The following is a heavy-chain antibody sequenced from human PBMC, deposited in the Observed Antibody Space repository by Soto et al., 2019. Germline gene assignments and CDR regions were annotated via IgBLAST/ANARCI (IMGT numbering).Heavy chain of an antibody. CDR1: GYTFTSYG. CDR3: ARDREYNWNYNWFDP. Sequence: ASVKVSCKASGYTFTSYGISWVRQAPGQGLEWMGWIRTYNGNTNFTQKLQGRVTMTTDTSTSTAYMELRSLRSDDTAVYYCARDREYNWNYNWFDPWGQ. V-gene: IGHV1-18*01. CDR2: IRTYNGNT. D-gene: IGHD1-7*01. J-gene: IGHJ5*02.